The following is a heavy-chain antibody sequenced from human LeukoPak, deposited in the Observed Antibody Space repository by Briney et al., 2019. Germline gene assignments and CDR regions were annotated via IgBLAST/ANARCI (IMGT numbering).Heavy chain of an antibody. CDR2: ISYDGSNK. D-gene: IGHD3-16*01. CDR3: ARNLGDTVNWFDP. Sequence: GGSLRLSCAASGFTFSSYAMHWVRQAPGKGLEWVAVISYDGSNKYYADSVKGRFTISRDNSKNSLYLQMNSLRAEDTAVYYCARNLGDTVNWFDPWGQGTLVTVSS. CDR1: GFTFSSYA. V-gene: IGHV3-30*04. J-gene: IGHJ5*02.